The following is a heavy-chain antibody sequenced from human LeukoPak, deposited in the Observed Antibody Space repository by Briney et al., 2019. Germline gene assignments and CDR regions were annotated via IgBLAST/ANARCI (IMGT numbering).Heavy chain of an antibody. V-gene: IGHV4-34*01. CDR1: GGSFSGYY. J-gene: IGHJ4*02. D-gene: IGHD5-18*01. CDR3: ARVVGYSYGFDY. CDR2: INHSGST. Sequence: SETLSLTCAVYGGSFSGYYWSWIRQPPGKGLEWIGEINHSGSTNYNPSLKSRVTISVDTSKNQFSLKLSSVTAADTAVYYCARVVGYSYGFDYWGQGTLVTVSS.